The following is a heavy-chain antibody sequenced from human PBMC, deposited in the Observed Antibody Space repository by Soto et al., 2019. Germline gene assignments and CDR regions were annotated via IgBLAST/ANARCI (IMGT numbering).Heavy chain of an antibody. J-gene: IGHJ4*02. CDR2: IIPIFGTP. V-gene: IGHV1-69*01. Sequence: QVQLVQSGAEVNKPGSSVKVSCKASGGIFSTYAISWLRQAPGQGLEWMGGIIPIFGTPNYAQRFQGRVTITADESTSTAYMELSRLRSEDTAVYYCARHRDDYGSGNYYNRIDFWGQGTLVTVSS. CDR3: ARHRDDYGSGNYYNRIDF. D-gene: IGHD3-10*01. CDR1: GGIFSTYA.